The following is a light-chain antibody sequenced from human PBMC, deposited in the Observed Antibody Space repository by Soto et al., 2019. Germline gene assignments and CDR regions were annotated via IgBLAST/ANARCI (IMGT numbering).Light chain of an antibody. CDR1: SSDVGSYNL. CDR2: EVS. Sequence: QSVLTQPASVSGSPGQSITISCTGTSSDVGSYNLVSWYQHHPGKAPKLIIYEVSQWPSGVSDRFSGSKSGNTASLTISGLQAEDEADYYCCSYAGSTSRYVFGPGTKVTVL. CDR3: CSYAGSTSRYV. V-gene: IGLV2-23*02. J-gene: IGLJ1*01.